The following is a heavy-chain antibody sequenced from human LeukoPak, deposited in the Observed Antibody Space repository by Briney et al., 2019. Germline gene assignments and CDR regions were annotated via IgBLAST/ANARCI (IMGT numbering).Heavy chain of an antibody. J-gene: IGHJ6*03. CDR1: GFTSISYW. Sequence: GGSLRLSCEASGFTSISYWMSWVRQAPGKGLEWVANIKQDGSEKYYVDSVKGRFTISRDNAKNSLYLQMNSLRAEDTAVYYCARARFETTVTTLVRKEDYYYYNMDVWGKGTTVTVSS. CDR3: ARARFETTVTTLVRKEDYYYYNMDV. V-gene: IGHV3-7*01. D-gene: IGHD4-17*01. CDR2: IKQDGSEK.